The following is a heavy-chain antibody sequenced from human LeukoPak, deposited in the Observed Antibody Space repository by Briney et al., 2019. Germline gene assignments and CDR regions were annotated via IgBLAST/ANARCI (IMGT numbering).Heavy chain of an antibody. V-gene: IGHV3-30*18. CDR1: GFTFSSYG. Sequence: PGRSLRLSCAASGFTFSSYGMHWVRQAPGKGREGVAVISYDGSNKYYADSVKGRFTISRDNSKNTLYLQMNSLRAEDTAVYYCAKVLVKAGGLDYWGQGTLVTVSS. J-gene: IGHJ4*02. CDR2: ISYDGSNK. D-gene: IGHD2-8*02. CDR3: AKVLVKAGGLDY.